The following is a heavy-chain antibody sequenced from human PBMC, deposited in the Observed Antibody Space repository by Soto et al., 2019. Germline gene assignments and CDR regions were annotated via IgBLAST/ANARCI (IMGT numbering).Heavy chain of an antibody. J-gene: IGHJ2*01. CDR3: ARVKVGDLFRFNWFFDL. CDR1: GGSISSYY. D-gene: IGHD3-3*01. Sequence: SETLSLTCTVSGGSISSYYWSWVRQPPGKGLEWIAYIYYSGSTNYNSSLKSRVTISVDRSKNQFSLKLRSVTETDTAVYYCARVKVGDLFRFNWFFDLWGRGTLVTVSS. CDR2: IYYSGST. V-gene: IGHV4-59*08.